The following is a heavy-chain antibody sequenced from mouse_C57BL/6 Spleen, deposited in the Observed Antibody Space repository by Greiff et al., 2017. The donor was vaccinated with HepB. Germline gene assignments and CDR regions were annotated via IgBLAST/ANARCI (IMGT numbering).Heavy chain of an antibody. Sequence: QVQLQQSGAELARPGASVKLSCKASGYTFTSYGISWVKQRTGQGLEWIGEIYPRSGNTYYNEKFKGKATLTADKSSSTAYMELRSLTSEDSAVYFCARGDYSNYVRYYFDYWGQGTTLTVSS. CDR1: GYTFTSYG. D-gene: IGHD2-5*01. CDR2: IYPRSGNT. J-gene: IGHJ2*01. CDR3: ARGDYSNYVRYYFDY. V-gene: IGHV1-81*01.